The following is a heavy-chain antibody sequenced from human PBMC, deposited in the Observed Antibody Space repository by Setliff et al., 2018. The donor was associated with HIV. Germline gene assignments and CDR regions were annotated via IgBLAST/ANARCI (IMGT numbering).Heavy chain of an antibody. J-gene: IGHJ4*02. CDR3: TKDQGYTSGWYRAY. D-gene: IGHD6-19*01. CDR1: GFTFSSYA. V-gene: IGHV3-23*01. Sequence: PGGSLRLSCAASGFTFSSYAMSWVRQAPGKGLEWVSAISGSGGSTYYADSVKGRFTISRDNSKNTLYLQMNSLRAEDTAVYYCTKDQGYTSGWYRAYWGQGTLVTVSS. CDR2: ISGSGGST.